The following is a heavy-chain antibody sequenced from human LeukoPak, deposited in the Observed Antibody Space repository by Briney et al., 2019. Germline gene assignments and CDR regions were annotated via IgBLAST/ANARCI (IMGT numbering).Heavy chain of an antibody. Sequence: PGGSLRLSCAASGFTFSNYAMTWVRQAPGKGLEWVSAISGSGTNAYYTDSVKGRFTISRDNSKNTLYLQMNSLRAEDTAVYYCARDLVEGSGYYSGYWGQGTLVTVSS. D-gene: IGHD3-22*01. CDR3: ARDLVEGSGYYSGY. J-gene: IGHJ4*02. CDR2: ISGSGTNA. V-gene: IGHV3-23*01. CDR1: GFTFSNYA.